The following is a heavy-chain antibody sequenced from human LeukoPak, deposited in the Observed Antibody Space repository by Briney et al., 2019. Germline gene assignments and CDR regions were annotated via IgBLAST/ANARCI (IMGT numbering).Heavy chain of an antibody. CDR3: VREFQSSGCKGD. CDR1: GVTLRIDS. Sequence: PGGSLRLSCAPSGVTLRIDSMGGVPQAPAEGREWGLTIISRSSSIYYADSVKGRFTSSRDNAQNSLYLQMNSLRAEDTAVYYCVREFQSSGCKGDWGQGTLVTVSS. CDR2: IISRSSSI. D-gene: IGHD6-19*01. J-gene: IGHJ4*02. V-gene: IGHV3-21*01.